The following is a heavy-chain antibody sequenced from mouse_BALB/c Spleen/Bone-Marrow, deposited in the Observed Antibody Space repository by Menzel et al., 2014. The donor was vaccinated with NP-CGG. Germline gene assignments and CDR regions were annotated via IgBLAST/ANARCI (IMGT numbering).Heavy chain of an antibody. Sequence: EVQLVESGGGLVQPGGSRKLSCAATGFTFSSFGMHWVRQAPEKGLEWVAYISSGSSTVFYADTVKGRFTVSRDNPKNTLFLQMSSLRPEDTAMYYCARSRGNFEDFDYWGQGTTLTVSS. CDR2: ISSGSSTV. CDR1: GFTFSSFG. D-gene: IGHD2-1*01. CDR3: ARSRGNFEDFDY. J-gene: IGHJ2*01. V-gene: IGHV5-17*02.